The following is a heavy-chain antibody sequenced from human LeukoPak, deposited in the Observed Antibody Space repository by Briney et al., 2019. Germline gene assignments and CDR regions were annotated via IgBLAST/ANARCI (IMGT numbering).Heavy chain of an antibody. J-gene: IGHJ3*02. Sequence: PSETLSLTCTVSGRSISNYYWSWIRQPPGKGLEWIAYIYSSGSTNYNPPLKSRVTISADTSKNQFSLKLSSVTAADTAVYYCARALASYYDRPFDIWGQGTMVTVSS. D-gene: IGHD3-22*01. V-gene: IGHV4-59*01. CDR1: GRSISNYY. CDR3: ARALASYYDRPFDI. CDR2: IYSSGST.